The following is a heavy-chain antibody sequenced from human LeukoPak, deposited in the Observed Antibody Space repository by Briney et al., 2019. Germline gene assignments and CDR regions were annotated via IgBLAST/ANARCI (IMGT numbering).Heavy chain of an antibody. CDR3: VRGIAAAGITH. CDR2: INHSGST. CDR1: GGSFSGYY. D-gene: IGHD6-13*01. J-gene: IGHJ4*02. Sequence: PSETLSLTCAVYGGSFSGYYWSWIRQPPGKGLEWIGEINHSGSTNYNPSLKSRVTISVDTSKNQFSLKLSSVTAADTAVYYCVRGIAAAGITHWGQGTLVTVSS. V-gene: IGHV4-34*01.